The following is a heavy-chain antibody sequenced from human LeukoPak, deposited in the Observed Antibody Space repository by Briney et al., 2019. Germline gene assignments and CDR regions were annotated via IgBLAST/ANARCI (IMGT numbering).Heavy chain of an antibody. V-gene: IGHV4-39*07. CDR3: AREGDSSGYYSEGLFDY. D-gene: IGHD3-22*01. CDR2: IYYSGNT. J-gene: IGHJ4*02. Sequence: PSETLSLTCTVSGGSIRRSRYYWGWIRQPPGKGLEWIGSIYYSGNTYYDPSLKSRVTISVDTSKNQFSLKLNSVTAADTAVYYCAREGDSSGYYSEGLFDYWGQGTLVTVSS. CDR1: GGSIRRSRYY.